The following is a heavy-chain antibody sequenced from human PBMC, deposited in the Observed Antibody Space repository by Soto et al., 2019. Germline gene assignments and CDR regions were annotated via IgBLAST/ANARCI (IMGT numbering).Heavy chain of an antibody. J-gene: IGHJ4*02. D-gene: IGHD3-22*01. CDR1: GFTFRSYW. Sequence: PGGSLRLSCAASGFTFRSYWMSWVRQAPGKGLERVANINQDVSVKYSVDSVKGRFTISRDNAKNSLYLQMNSLRAEDTAVYYCTTDPVTMIVVVPSSGWGQGTLVTVSS. V-gene: IGHV3-7*03. CDR3: TTDPVTMIVVVPSSG. CDR2: INQDVSVK.